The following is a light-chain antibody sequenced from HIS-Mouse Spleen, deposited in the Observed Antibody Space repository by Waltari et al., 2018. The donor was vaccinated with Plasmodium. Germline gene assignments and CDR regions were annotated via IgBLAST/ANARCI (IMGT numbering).Light chain of an antibody. CDR3: YSTDSSGNHRV. J-gene: IGLJ3*02. CDR1: ALPKKY. CDR2: EDS. Sequence: SYELTQPPSVSVSPGQTARITCPGAALPKKYAYWYQQKSGQAPVPVIYEDSKRPPGIPEGFSGSSSGTMATLTISGAQVEDEADYYCYSTDSSGNHRVFGGGTKLTVL. V-gene: IGLV3-10*01.